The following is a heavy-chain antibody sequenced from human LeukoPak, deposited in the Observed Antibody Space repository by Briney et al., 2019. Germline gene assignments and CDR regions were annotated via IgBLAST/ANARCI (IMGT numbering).Heavy chain of an antibody. CDR2: VFYSGST. CDR1: GGSVSSSSYH. J-gene: IGHJ4*02. CDR3: VRRGYGLGAY. Sequence: ASETLSLTCTVSGGSVSSSSYHWGWIRQPPGKGLEWIGSVFYSGSTYYNPSLKSRVTISVDTSKTQLSLKLSSVTATDTAVYYCVRRGYGLGAYWGQGTLVTVSS. V-gene: IGHV4-39*01. D-gene: IGHD3-10*01.